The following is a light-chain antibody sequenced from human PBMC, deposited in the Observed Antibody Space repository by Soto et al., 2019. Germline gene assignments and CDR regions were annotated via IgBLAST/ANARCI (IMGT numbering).Light chain of an antibody. Sequence: EVMLRQSLGTMSLSPGYRYTLSRVDIQIVPNNYLAWYQQKPGLAPRLLIYDADYRANGIPDRFSGSGSGTAFTLTIRSLEPEDFAVYYCQQYGSSPTWTFGPGTKLDIK. CDR1: QIVPNNY. CDR3: QQYGSSPTWT. CDR2: DAD. J-gene: IGKJ1*01. V-gene: IGKV3D-20*01.